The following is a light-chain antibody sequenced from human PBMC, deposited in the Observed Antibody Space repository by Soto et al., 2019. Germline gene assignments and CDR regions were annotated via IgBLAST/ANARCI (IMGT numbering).Light chain of an antibody. CDR2: AAS. J-gene: IGKJ5*01. CDR1: QDISSH. V-gene: IGKV1-9*01. Sequence: DIQLTQSPSFLSACVGDRVTITCRASQDISSHLVWYQQKPGEAPQLLIFAASTLQSGVPSRLSGSGSETEFTLTINGLQPEDFATYYCQQFNSYPITFGQGTRLDIK. CDR3: QQFNSYPIT.